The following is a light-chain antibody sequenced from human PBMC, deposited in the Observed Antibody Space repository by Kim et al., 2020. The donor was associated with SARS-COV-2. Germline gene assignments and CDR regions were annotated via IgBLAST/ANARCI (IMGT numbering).Light chain of an antibody. CDR1: SIRSYY. V-gene: IGLV3-19*01. CDR3: NSRDSSGNHVV. Sequence: ALGQTVRINCQGDSIRSYYAIWYQQKPGQAPVLVIYGKNNRPSGIPDRFSGSSSGNTASLTITGAQAEDEADYYCNSRDSSGNHVVFGGGTQLTVL. J-gene: IGLJ2*01. CDR2: GKN.